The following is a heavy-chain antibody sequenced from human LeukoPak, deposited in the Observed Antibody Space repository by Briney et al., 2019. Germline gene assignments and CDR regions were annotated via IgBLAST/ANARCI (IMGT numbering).Heavy chain of an antibody. D-gene: IGHD3-10*01. Sequence: GGSLRLSCAASGFSFSSYEMNWVRQAPGKGLEWVSYISSSGSTIYYADSVKGRFTMSRDNAKNSLYLQMNSLRAEDTAVYYCARDVGFGGYSRGIFDYWGQGTLVTVSS. V-gene: IGHV3-48*03. CDR2: ISSSGSTI. CDR1: GFSFSSYE. CDR3: ARDVGFGGYSRGIFDY. J-gene: IGHJ4*02.